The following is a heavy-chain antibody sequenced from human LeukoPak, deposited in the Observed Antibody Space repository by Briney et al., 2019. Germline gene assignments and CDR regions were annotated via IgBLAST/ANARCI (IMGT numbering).Heavy chain of an antibody. CDR2: MSYTGST. CDR3: ARRITGTTSDSFDY. V-gene: IGHV4-39*01. J-gene: IGHJ4*02. D-gene: IGHD1-20*01. CDR1: GGSISSSTYL. Sequence: SETLSLTCTVSGGSISSSTYLWGWLRRPPGKGLEWIGSMSYTGSTYYNPSLKSRVTISVDTSKNQFSLRLSSVTAADTAVYYCARRITGTTSDSFDYWGQGTLVTVSS.